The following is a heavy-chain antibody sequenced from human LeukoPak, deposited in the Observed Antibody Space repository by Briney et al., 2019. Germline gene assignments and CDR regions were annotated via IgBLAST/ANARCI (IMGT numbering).Heavy chain of an antibody. D-gene: IGHD3-22*01. CDR3: ARAHDSSGLWDAFDI. CDR1: GYTFTGYY. J-gene: IGHJ3*02. V-gene: IGHV1-2*02. CDR2: INPNSGGT. Sequence: GASVKVSCKASGYTFTGYYMHWVRQAPGQGLEWMGWINPNSGGTNYAQKFQGRVTMTRDTSISTAYMELSRLRSDDTAVYYCARAHDSSGLWDAFDIWGQGTMVTVSS.